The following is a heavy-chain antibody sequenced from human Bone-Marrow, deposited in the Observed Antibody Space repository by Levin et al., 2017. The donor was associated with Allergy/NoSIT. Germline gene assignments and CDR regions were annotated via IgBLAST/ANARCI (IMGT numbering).Heavy chain of an antibody. D-gene: IGHD3-16*02. CDR2: IWYDGSNK. V-gene: IGHV3-33*01. CDR1: GFTFSSYG. Sequence: PGGSLRLSCAASGFTFSSYGMHWVRQAPGKGLEWVAVIWYDGSNKYYADSVKGRFTISRDNSKNTLYLQMNSLRAEDTAVYYCAREVYDYIWGSYRYFDYWGQGTLVTVSS. CDR3: AREVYDYIWGSYRYFDY. J-gene: IGHJ4*02.